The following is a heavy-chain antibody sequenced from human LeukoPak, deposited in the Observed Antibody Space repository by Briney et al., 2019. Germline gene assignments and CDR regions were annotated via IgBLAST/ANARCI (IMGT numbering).Heavy chain of an antibody. J-gene: IGHJ4*02. Sequence: SETLSLTCTVSGGSISRYYWSWIRQPPGKGLEWIGYIYYSGSTSYNPSLKSRVTLSLDTSKTQFSLKLTSVTAADTAVYYCAVAGPKSYWGQGTLVTVSS. CDR1: GGSISRYY. V-gene: IGHV4-59*01. CDR2: IYYSGST. D-gene: IGHD6-19*01. CDR3: AVAGPKSY.